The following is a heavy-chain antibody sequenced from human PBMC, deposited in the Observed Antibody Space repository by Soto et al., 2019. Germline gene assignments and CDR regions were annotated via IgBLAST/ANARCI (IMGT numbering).Heavy chain of an antibody. CDR2: ISGSGGST. V-gene: IGHV3-23*01. Sequence: GGSLRLSCAASGFTFSSYAMSWVRQAPGKGLEWVSAISGSGGSTYYADSVKGRFTISRDNSKNTLYLQMNSLRAEDTAVYYCAKDALVTTNNYYYYYGMDVWGQGTTVTVSS. CDR1: GFTFSSYA. CDR3: AKDALVTTNNYYYYYGMDV. J-gene: IGHJ6*02. D-gene: IGHD4-17*01.